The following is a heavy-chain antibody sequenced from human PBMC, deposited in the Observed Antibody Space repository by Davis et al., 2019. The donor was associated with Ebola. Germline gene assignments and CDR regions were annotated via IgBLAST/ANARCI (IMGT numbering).Heavy chain of an antibody. CDR1: GYTFTSYG. D-gene: IGHD2-8*01. J-gene: IGHJ6*04. CDR2: ISAYNGNT. V-gene: IGHV1-18*04. Sequence: ASVKVSCKASGYTFTSYGISWVRQAPGQGLEWMGWISAYNGNTNYAQKLQGRVTITADESTSTAYMELSSLRSEDTAVYYCARGDCTNGVWCGYYYYGMDVWGKGTTVTVSS. CDR3: ARGDCTNGVWCGYYYYGMDV.